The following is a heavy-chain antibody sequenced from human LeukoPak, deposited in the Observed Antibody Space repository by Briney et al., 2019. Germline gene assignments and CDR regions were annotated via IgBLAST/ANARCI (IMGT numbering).Heavy chain of an antibody. Sequence: HTGGSLRLSCAASGFTFSSYSMNWVRQAPGKGLEWVSYISSSSSTIYYADSVKGRFTISRDNAKNSLYLQMNSLRAEDTAVYYCARDKWLLRYWGQGTLVTVSS. CDR2: ISSSSSTI. J-gene: IGHJ4*02. D-gene: IGHD3-22*01. CDR3: ARDKWLLRY. V-gene: IGHV3-48*04. CDR1: GFTFSSYS.